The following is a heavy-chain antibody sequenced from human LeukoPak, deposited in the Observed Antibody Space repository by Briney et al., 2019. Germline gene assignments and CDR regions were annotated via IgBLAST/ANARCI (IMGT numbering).Heavy chain of an antibody. Sequence: GGSLRLSCAASGFTFSSYWMHWVRHAPGKGLVWVSRINSDGSFTTYADSVEGRYTISRDNAKNTLYLQMNSLRADDTVVYYCARDPNYDSNGYPFDYWGQGTLVTVSS. CDR2: INSDGSFT. V-gene: IGHV3-74*01. J-gene: IGHJ4*02. CDR3: ARDPNYDSNGYPFDY. D-gene: IGHD3-22*01. CDR1: GFTFSSYW.